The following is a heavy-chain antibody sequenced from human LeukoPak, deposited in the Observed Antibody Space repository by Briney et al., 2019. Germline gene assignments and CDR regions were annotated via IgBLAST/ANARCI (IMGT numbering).Heavy chain of an antibody. Sequence: GGSLRLSCAASGFTFNNAWMSWVRQAPGKGLEWVGRIKSKTDGGTTDYAPPVTGRLTASRDDSKNTLYLQMNSLRTEDTAVYYCTTEYGRNYYGSGSFYKYYFDYWGQGTLVTVSS. J-gene: IGHJ4*02. CDR3: TTEYGRNYYGSGSFYKYYFDY. D-gene: IGHD3-10*01. CDR1: GFTFNNAW. V-gene: IGHV3-15*01. CDR2: IKSKTDGGTT.